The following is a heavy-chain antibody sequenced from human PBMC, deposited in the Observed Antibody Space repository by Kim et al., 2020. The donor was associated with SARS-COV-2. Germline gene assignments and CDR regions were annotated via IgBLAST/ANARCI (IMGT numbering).Heavy chain of an antibody. CDR2: IWYDGSNK. J-gene: IGHJ3*01. V-gene: IGHV3-33*06. D-gene: IGHD4-17*01. CDR3: AKSTVTTPDAFDF. Sequence: GGSLRLSCAASGFTFSSYGMHWVRQAPGKGLEWVAVIWYDGSNKYYADSVKGRFTISRDNSKNTLYLQMNSLRAEDTAVYYCAKSTVTTPDAFDFWGHGTMVTVSS. CDR1: GFTFSSYG.